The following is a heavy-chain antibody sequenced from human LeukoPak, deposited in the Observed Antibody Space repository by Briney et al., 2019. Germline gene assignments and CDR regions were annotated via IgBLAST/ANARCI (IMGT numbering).Heavy chain of an antibody. CDR2: IYPGDSDT. D-gene: IGHD3-22*01. J-gene: IGHJ4*02. CDR1: GYSFTSYW. CDR3: ARLIPPYYYDSSGYPDY. V-gene: IGHV5-51*01. Sequence: GESRKISCQGSGYSFTSYWIGWVRQMPGKGLEWMGIIYPGDSDTRYSPSFQGQVTISADKSISTAYLQWSSLKASDTAMYYCARLIPPYYYDSSGYPDYWGQGTLVTVSS.